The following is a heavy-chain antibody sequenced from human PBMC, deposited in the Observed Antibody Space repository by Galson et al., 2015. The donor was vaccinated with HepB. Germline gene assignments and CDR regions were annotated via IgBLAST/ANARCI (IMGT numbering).Heavy chain of an antibody. CDR3: AKDMSSGYYYFDY. D-gene: IGHD3-22*01. CDR2: ISGSGGST. CDR1: GFTFSSYA. V-gene: IGHV3-23*01. Sequence: SLRLSCAASGFTFSSYAMSWVRQAPGKGLEWVSVISGSGGSTYYADSVKGRFTISRDNSKNTLYLQMNSLRAEDTAVYYCAKDMSSGYYYFDYWGQGILVTVSS. J-gene: IGHJ4*02.